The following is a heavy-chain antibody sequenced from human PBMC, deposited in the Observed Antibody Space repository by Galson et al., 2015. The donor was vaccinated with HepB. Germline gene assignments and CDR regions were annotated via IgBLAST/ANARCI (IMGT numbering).Heavy chain of an antibody. V-gene: IGHV3-7*03. Sequence: LRLSCAASGFTFSSYWMSWVRQAPGKGLEWVANIKQDGSEKYYVDSVKGRFTISRDNAKNSLYLQMNSLRAEDTAVYYCAREGDYYDYVWGSYDYWGQGTLVTVSS. CDR1: GFTFSSYW. CDR3: AREGDYYDYVWGSYDY. D-gene: IGHD3-16*01. CDR2: IKQDGSEK. J-gene: IGHJ4*02.